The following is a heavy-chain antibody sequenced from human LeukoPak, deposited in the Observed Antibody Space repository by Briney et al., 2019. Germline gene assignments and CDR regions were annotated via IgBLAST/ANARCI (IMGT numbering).Heavy chain of an antibody. J-gene: IGHJ5*02. CDR1: GYTFTNHG. V-gene: IGHV1-18*01. CDR3: ARDEGYCTITTCYRNWFDP. D-gene: IGHD2-2*01. Sequence: ASVKVSCKASGYTFTNHGISWVRQAPGQGLEWMGWISTYYGNTNYAQKLQGRVTMTTDTSTSTAFMELRSLRSDDTAVYYRARDEGYCTITTCYRNWFDPWGQGTLVTVSS. CDR2: ISTYYGNT.